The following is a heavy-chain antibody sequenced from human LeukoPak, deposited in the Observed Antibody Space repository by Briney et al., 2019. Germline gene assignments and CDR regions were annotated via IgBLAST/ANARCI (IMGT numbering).Heavy chain of an antibody. J-gene: IGHJ4*02. V-gene: IGHV4-39*07. CDR3: ARDRSFDY. CDR1: GGSISSSSYY. Sequence: SETLSLTCTVSGGSISSSSYYWGWIRQPPGKGLEWIGSIYYSGSTYYNPSLKSRVTISVDTSKNQFSLKLSSVTAADTAVYYCARDRSFDYWGQGTLVTVSS. CDR2: IYYSGST.